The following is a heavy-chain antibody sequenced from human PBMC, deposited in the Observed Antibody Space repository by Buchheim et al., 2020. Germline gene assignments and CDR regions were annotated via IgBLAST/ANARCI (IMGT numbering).Heavy chain of an antibody. J-gene: IGHJ6*02. CDR3: ARNGYCTNGVCWAYGMDV. Sequence: QVQLVESGGGVVQPGRSLRLSCAASGFTFSSYAMHWVRQAPGKGLEWVAVISYDGSNKYCADSVKGQFTISRDNSKNTLYLQMNSLRAEDTAVYYCARNGYCTNGVCWAYGMDVWGQGTT. CDR1: GFTFSSYA. V-gene: IGHV3-30*04. CDR2: ISYDGSNK. D-gene: IGHD2-8*01.